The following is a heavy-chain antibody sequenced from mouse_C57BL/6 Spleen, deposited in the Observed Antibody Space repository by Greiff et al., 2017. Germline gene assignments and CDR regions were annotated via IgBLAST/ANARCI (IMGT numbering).Heavy chain of an antibody. CDR2: FSPGSGSI. D-gene: IGHD1-1*01. Sequence: VQLQQSGAELVQPGASVKLSCKASGYTFTEYNIHWVKQRSGQGLEWIGWFSPGSGSIKYNEKFKDKATLTTDKYSSTSYMELSRLTSEDSAGYCCASQASHYYGSSPVDYAMDYWGQGTSVTVSS. CDR3: ASQASHYYGSSPVDYAMDY. J-gene: IGHJ4*01. V-gene: IGHV1-62-2*01. CDR1: GYTFTEYN.